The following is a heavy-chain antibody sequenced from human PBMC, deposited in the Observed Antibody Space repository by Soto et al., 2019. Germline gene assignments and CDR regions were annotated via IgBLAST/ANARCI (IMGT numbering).Heavy chain of an antibody. CDR2: ISGSGGST. D-gene: IGHD1-26*01. V-gene: IGHV3-23*01. CDR1: GFTFSSYA. J-gene: IGHJ6*02. CDR3: AESLAGWELLSVHGMDV. Sequence: GGSLRLSCAASGFTFSSYAMSWVRQAPGKGLEWVSAISGSGGSTYYADSVKGRFTISRDNSKNTLYLQMNSLRAEDTAVYYCAESLAGWELLSVHGMDVWGQGTTVTVSS.